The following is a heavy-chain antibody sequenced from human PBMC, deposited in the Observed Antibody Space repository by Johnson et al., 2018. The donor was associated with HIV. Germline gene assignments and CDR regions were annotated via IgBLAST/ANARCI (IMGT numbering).Heavy chain of an antibody. CDR1: GFTFSSYD. Sequence: VQLVESGGGLVQPGGSLRLSCAASGFTFSSYDMHWVRQATGKGLEWVSAIGTAGDTYYPGSVKGRFTITRANAKNSLYLQMNSLWAGDTAVYYCARWSAVDFEFWGQGTMVTVSS. CDR2: IGTAGDT. V-gene: IGHV3-13*01. CDR3: ARWSAVDFEF. J-gene: IGHJ3*01.